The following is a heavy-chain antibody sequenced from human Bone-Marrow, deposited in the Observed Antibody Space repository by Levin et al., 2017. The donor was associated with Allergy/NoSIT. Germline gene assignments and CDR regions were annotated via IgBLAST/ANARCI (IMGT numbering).Heavy chain of an antibody. Sequence: GESLKISCKGSGYSFTSYWIGWVRQMPGKGLEWMGIIYPGDSDTRYSPSFQGQVTISADKSISTAYLQWSSLKASDTAMYYCARLWGSVEYSGYTDYWGQGTLVTVSS. V-gene: IGHV5-51*01. CDR3: ARLWGSVEYSGYTDY. J-gene: IGHJ4*02. CDR1: GYSFTSYW. D-gene: IGHD5-12*01. CDR2: IYPGDSDT.